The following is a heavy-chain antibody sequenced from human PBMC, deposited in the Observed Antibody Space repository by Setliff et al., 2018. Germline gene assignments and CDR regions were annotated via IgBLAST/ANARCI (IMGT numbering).Heavy chain of an antibody. CDR3: ARVGVPSGYWYYLDY. D-gene: IGHD3-22*01. V-gene: IGHV1-2*02. CDR2: ITPNSGGT. Sequence: ASVKVSCKASGYTLSNSILSWVRQAPGQGLEWMGWITPNSGGTNYAQKFKGRVTMTRDTSITTVHMELRRLTSDDTAIYYCARVGVPSGYWYYLDYWGQGTQVTVSS. CDR1: GYTLSNSI. J-gene: IGHJ4*02.